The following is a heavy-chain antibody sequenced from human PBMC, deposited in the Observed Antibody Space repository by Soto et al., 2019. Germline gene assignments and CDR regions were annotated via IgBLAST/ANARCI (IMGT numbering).Heavy chain of an antibody. CDR2: FDPEDGET. J-gene: IGHJ5*02. CDR3: ASHYDFWSGYYSTSSHTWLDP. D-gene: IGHD3-3*01. V-gene: IGHV1-24*01. CDR1: GYTLTELS. Sequence: GASVKVSCKVSGYTLTELSMHWVRQAPGKGLEWMGGFDPEDGETIYAQKFQGRVTMTEDTSTDTAYMELSSLRSEDTAVYYCASHYDFWSGYYSTSSHTWLDPWGQGTPVTVSS.